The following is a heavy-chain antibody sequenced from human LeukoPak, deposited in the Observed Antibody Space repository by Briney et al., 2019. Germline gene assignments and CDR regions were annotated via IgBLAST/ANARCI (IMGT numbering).Heavy chain of an antibody. CDR1: GASLKSINSY. CDR3: ARKTGYGSGSYYNYYFDY. J-gene: IGHJ4*02. D-gene: IGHD3-10*01. CDR2: VYFSGST. V-gene: IGHV4-61*02. Sequence: SETLSLTCTVSGASLKSINSYWTWTRQPAGKGLEWIGRVYFSGSTTYNPSLEGRVTISVDTSRNQFSLHLSSVTAADTAVYYCARKTGYGSGSYYNYYFDYWGQGSLVTVSS.